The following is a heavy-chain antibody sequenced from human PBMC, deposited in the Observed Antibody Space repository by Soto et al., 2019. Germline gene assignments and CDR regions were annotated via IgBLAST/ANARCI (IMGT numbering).Heavy chain of an antibody. CDR1: GYTFTSYY. Sequence: ASVKVSCKASGYTFTSYYMHWVRQAPGQGLEWMGWINPNSGGTNYAQKFQGWVTMTRDTSISTAYMELSRLRSDDTAVYYCARGGGGALQTYYYYGMDVWGQGTTVTVSS. CDR3: ARGGGGALQTYYYYGMDV. V-gene: IGHV1-2*04. D-gene: IGHD1-26*01. CDR2: INPNSGGT. J-gene: IGHJ6*02.